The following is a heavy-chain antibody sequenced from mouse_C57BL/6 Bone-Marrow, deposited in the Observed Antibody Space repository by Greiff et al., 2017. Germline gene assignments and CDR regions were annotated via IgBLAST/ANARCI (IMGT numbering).Heavy chain of an antibody. CDR2: ISDGGSYT. CDR1: GFTFSSYA. CDR3: ARRDQPHKFITTPCFAY. V-gene: IGHV5-4*03. J-gene: IGHJ3*01. D-gene: IGHD1-1*01. Sequence: EVMLVESGGGLVKPGGSLKLSCAASGFTFSSYAMSWVRQTPEKRLEWVATISDGGSYTYYPDNVKGRFTISRDNAKNNLYLQMSHLKSEDTAMYYCARRDQPHKFITTPCFAYWGQGTLVTVSA.